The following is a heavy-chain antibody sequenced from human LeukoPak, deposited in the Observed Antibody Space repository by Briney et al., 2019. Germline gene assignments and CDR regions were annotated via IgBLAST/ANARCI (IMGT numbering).Heavy chain of an antibody. CDR1: GGSISSGSYY. CDR2: IYYSGST. J-gene: IGHJ4*02. Sequence: SETLSLTCTVSGGSISSGSYYWSWIRQPPGKGLEWIGYIYYSGSTNYNPSLKSRVTISVDTSKNQFSLKLSSVTAADTAVYYCARNLDYWGQGTLVTVSS. V-gene: IGHV4-61*01. CDR3: ARNLDY.